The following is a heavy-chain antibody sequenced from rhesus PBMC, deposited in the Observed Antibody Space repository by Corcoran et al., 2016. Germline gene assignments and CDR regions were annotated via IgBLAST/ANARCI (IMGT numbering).Heavy chain of an antibody. D-gene: IGHD5-12*01. J-gene: IGHJ4*01. CDR2: IICIICST. Sequence: VQLVESGGGLAKPGGAMRLTCAASGFTLSDEYMDWVSEAPGKVQECIRSIICIICSTYYDPSLKSLVTISKDTSKTQFSLKLSSVTAADTAVYYCARSIRGYSYSLHYWGQGVLVTVSS. CDR1: GFTLSDEY. CDR3: ARSIRGYSYSLHY. V-gene: IGHV4S5*01.